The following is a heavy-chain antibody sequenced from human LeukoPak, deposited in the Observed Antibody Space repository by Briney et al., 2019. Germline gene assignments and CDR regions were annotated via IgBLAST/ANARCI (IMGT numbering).Heavy chain of an antibody. J-gene: IGHJ4*02. CDR3: ARDADGDSPFDY. D-gene: IGHD4-17*01. V-gene: IGHV4-59*01. CDR2: IYYGGST. CDR1: GDSISKYY. Sequence: SETLSLTCTVSGDSISKYYWSWIRQPPGKGLEYLGYIYYGGSTHYNPSLNSRVTISLYTPRNQFSLKLTSLTAADTAVYYCARDADGDSPFDYWGQGTLVSVSS.